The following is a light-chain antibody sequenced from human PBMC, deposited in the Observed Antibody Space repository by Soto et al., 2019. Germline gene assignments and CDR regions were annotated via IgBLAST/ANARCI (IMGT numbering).Light chain of an antibody. CDR2: GAS. CDR1: RSISSN. Sequence: EMFMTQSPATLSVSPGERVTLSCRASRSISSNLAWYQQKPGQAPRLLIYGASTRATGIPARFSGSGSGTEFTLTINSLQSEDFAMYYCQPHNNWPVVTFGGGTKVDIK. CDR3: QPHNNWPVVT. J-gene: IGKJ4*01. V-gene: IGKV3-15*01.